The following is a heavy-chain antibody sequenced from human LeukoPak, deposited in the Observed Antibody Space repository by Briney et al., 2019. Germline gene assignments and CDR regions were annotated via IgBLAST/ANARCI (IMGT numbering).Heavy chain of an antibody. D-gene: IGHD2-15*01. Sequence: SETLSLTCTVSGGSISGYYWSWIRQPPGKGLEWIGEINHSGSTNYNPSLKSRVTISVDTSKNQFSLKLSSVTAADTAVYYCARRTSARRSGPLDYWGQGTLVTVSS. CDR3: ARRTSARRSGPLDY. CDR2: INHSGST. V-gene: IGHV4-34*01. J-gene: IGHJ4*02. CDR1: GGSISGYY.